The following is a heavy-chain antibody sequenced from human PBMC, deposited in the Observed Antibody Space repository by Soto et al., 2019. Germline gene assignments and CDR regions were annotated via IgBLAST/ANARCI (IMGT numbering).Heavy chain of an antibody. V-gene: IGHV4-31*03. Sequence: QVQLQESGPGLVKPSQTLSLTCTVSGGSVSSGAHSWSWIRQHPGQGLEWIGFSYYSGNTYNNPSLNGRVTISLNNSKNPFSLNLASVTAADTAVYYCPRLPPTVYGSGGYFYCVGVWGKGAPVTVSP. D-gene: IGHD3-10*01. J-gene: IGHJ6*04. CDR1: GGSVSSGAHS. CDR3: PRLPPTVYGSGGYFYCVGV. CDR2: SYYSGNT.